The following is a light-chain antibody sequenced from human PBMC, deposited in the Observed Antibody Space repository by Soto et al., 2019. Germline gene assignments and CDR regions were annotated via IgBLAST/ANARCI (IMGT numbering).Light chain of an antibody. CDR2: GAS. CDR3: HQYNNWQVT. J-gene: IGKJ4*01. Sequence: EIVMTQSPATLSVSPGERATLSCRASQSVSTNLAWYQHKPGQAPRLLLYGASPRTPVVPARISGSGSGTEFTLTISSLLSEDFAVYFCHQYNNWQVTFGGGTKVEIK. V-gene: IGKV3-15*01. CDR1: QSVSTN.